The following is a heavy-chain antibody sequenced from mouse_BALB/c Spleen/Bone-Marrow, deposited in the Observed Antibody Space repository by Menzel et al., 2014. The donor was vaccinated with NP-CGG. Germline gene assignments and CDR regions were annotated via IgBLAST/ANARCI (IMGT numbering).Heavy chain of an antibody. V-gene: IGHV1S130*01. CDR1: GYTFTSSW. CDR3: ARGGFDY. J-gene: IGHJ2*01. CDR2: IHPNSGNT. Sequence: VQLQQSGSVLVRPGASVKLSCKASGYTFTSSWMHWAKQSPGQGLEWIGEIHPNSGNTNYNEKFKGKATLTVDTSSSTAYVDLSSLTSEDSAVYYCARGGFDYWGQGTTLTVSS.